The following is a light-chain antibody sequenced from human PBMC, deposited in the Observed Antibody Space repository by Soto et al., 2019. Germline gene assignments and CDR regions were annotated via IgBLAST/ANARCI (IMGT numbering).Light chain of an antibody. CDR1: SSDVGGYNY. CDR2: DVT. J-gene: IGLJ1*01. CDR3: NSYAGSYTLYV. V-gene: IGLV2-11*01. Sequence: QSALTQPRSVSGSPGQSVAISCAGTSSDVGGYNYVSWYQQRPGKAPKLMIYDVTKRPSGVPDRFSGSESGNTASLTISGLQAEDEADYYCNSYAGSYTLYVFGTGTKVTVL.